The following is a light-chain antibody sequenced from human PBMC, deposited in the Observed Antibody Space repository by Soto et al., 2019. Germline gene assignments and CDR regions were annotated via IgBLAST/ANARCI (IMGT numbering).Light chain of an antibody. Sequence: QSALTQPASVSGSPGQSITISCTGTNSDVGGYNYVSWYQQHPGKAPKLMIYDVNNRPSGVSIRFSGSKSGNTASLTISWLQAEDEADYYCSSNTNSSTYVFGTGTKVTV. V-gene: IGLV2-14*01. CDR1: NSDVGGYNY. J-gene: IGLJ1*01. CDR3: SSNTNSSTYV. CDR2: DVN.